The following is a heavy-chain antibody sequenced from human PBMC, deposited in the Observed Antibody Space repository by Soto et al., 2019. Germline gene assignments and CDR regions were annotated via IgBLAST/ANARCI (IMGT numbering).Heavy chain of an antibody. J-gene: IGHJ5*02. CDR1: GGTFSSYA. Sequence: SVKVSCKASGGTFSSYAISWVRQAPGQGLEWMGGIIPIFGTANYAQKFQGRVTITADESTSTAYMELSSLRSEETAVYYCARVQVFAYSGINWFDPWGQGTLVTVSS. CDR3: ARVQVFAYSGINWFDP. CDR2: IIPIFGTA. D-gene: IGHD2-21*01. V-gene: IGHV1-69*13.